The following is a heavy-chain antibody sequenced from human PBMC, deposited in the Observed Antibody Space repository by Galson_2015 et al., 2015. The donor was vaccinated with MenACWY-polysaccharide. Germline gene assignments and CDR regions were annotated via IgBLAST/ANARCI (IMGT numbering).Heavy chain of an antibody. CDR2: INADGSAT. CDR3: TKAGAKYCSGSCCYFNWFDP. J-gene: IGHJ5*02. V-gene: IGHV3-74*01. CDR1: GFSFSTYW. Sequence: LRLSCAASGFSFSTYWMPWVRHAPGKGLVWVSRINADGSATGYADSVRGRFTISRDNAKNTLFLEMNSLRAEDTAVYYCTKAGAKYCSGSCCYFNWFDPWGQGTLVTVSS. D-gene: IGHD2-15*01.